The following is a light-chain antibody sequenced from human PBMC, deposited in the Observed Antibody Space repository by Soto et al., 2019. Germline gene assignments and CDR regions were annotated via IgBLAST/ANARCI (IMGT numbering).Light chain of an antibody. CDR1: QGVSSY. V-gene: IGKV3-11*01. CDR3: QLRRNWPPGVT. J-gene: IGKJ4*01. Sequence: EIVLTQSPATLSLSPGQRATLSCRASQGVSSYLAWYQHKAGQAPRLLIYDASNRATGIPPRFSGRVSGTDFTLTISSLESDDFAVYYCQLRRNWPPGVTFGGGTKVEIK. CDR2: DAS.